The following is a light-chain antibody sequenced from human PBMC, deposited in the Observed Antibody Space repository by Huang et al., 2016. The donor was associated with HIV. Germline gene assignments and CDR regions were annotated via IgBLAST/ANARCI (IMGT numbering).Light chain of an antibody. CDR3: QQYDNLPIT. J-gene: IGKJ4*01. V-gene: IGKV1-33*01. CDR2: DAS. CDR1: QDISTY. Sequence: DIKMTQSPSSLSASVGDRVTITCQESQDISTYLNWYQQKPGKAPKLLIYDASSLGTGVPSRFSGSGSGTDFTFTISSLQPEDIATYYCQQYDNLPITFGGGTKVDIK.